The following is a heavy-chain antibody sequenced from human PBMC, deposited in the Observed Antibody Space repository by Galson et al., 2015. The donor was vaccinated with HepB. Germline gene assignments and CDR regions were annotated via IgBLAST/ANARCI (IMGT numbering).Heavy chain of an antibody. Sequence: SLRLSCAASGFSFSSSGMHWVRQAPGKGLEWVAVISYDGNNEYYADSMKGRFTISRDNSKNTLYLQMNSLRPEDTAVYYCAKDQGPVVVEPPAPDYWGQGTLVTVSS. D-gene: IGHD2-21*01. CDR3: AKDQGPVVVEPPAPDY. V-gene: IGHV3-30*18. J-gene: IGHJ4*02. CDR1: GFSFSSSG. CDR2: ISYDGNNE.